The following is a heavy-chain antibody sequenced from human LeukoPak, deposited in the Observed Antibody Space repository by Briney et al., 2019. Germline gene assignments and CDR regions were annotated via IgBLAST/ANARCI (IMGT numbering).Heavy chain of an antibody. J-gene: IGHJ3*01. CDR3: VKDQEWLVAFDF. CDR1: GFTFSDYA. Sequence: GGSLRLSCAASGFTFSDYAMSWVRQAPGKGLEWVSGVTTSAGSTKYADSVKGRFTISRDNFKNTLFLQMTGLGAEDTARYYCVKDQEWLVAFDFWGQGTVVTVSS. CDR2: VTTSAGST. D-gene: IGHD6-19*01. V-gene: IGHV3-23*01.